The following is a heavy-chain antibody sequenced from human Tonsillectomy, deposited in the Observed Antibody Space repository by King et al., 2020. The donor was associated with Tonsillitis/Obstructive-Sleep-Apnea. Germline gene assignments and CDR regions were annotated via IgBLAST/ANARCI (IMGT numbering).Heavy chain of an antibody. CDR1: GGSISSGGYY. CDR3: ARRLDKAMVTHFDY. Sequence: VQLQESGPGLVKPSQTLSLTCTVSGGSISSGGYYWRWIRQHPGKGLEWIGYIYYSGSTYYNPSLKSRVTISVDTAKNQFALKLSSVTAADTAVYYCARRLDKAMVTHFDYWGQGTLVTVSS. V-gene: IGHV4-31*03. D-gene: IGHD5-18*01. CDR2: IYYSGST. J-gene: IGHJ4*02.